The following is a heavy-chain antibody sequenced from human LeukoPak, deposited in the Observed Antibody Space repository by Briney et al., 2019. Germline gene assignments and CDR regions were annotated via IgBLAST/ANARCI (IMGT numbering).Heavy chain of an antibody. CDR2: ITTSSSYM. CDR1: GFTISAYN. D-gene: IGHD6-19*01. V-gene: IGHV3-21*01. Sequence: GGSLRLSCAASGFTISAYNMNWVRRTPGKGLEWVSSITTSSSYMFYADSVRGRFTISRDNAENSLYLQMNSLRDEDTAVYYCARDPYSGGYGAYYYYYMDVWGKGTTVTVSS. CDR3: ARDPYSGGYGAYYYYYMDV. J-gene: IGHJ6*03.